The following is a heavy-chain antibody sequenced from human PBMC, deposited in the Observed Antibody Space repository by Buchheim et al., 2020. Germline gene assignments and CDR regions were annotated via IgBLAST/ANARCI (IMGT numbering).Heavy chain of an antibody. J-gene: IGHJ6*02. CDR2: IWYDGSNK. Sequence: QVQLVESGGGVVQPGRSLRLSCAASGFTFSSYGMHWVRQAPGKGLEWVAVIWYDGSNKYYADSVKGRFTISRDNSKNTLYLQMNSLRAEDTAVYYCARDRRLMVYAIGYYYGMDVWGQGTT. V-gene: IGHV3-33*01. CDR3: ARDRRLMVYAIGYYYGMDV. D-gene: IGHD2-8*01. CDR1: GFTFSSYG.